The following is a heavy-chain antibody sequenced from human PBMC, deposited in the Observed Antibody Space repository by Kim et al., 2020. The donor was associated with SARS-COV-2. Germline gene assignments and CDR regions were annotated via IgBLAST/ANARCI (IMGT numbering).Heavy chain of an antibody. J-gene: IGHJ4*02. V-gene: IGHV4-4*02. CDR3: ARAYGSGTGPWNY. D-gene: IGHD3-10*01. CDR1: GGSISSSNW. CDR2: IYHSGST. Sequence: SETLSLTCAVSGGSISSSNWWSWVRQPPGKGLEWIGEIYHSGSTNYNPSLKSRVTISVDKSKNQFSLKLSSVTAADTAVYYCARAYGSGTGPWNYWGQGTLVTVSS.